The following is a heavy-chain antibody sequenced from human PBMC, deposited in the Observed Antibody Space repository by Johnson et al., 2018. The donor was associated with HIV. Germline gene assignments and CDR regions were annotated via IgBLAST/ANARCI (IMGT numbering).Heavy chain of an antibody. Sequence: VQLVESGGGLVQPGGSLRLSCAASGLNFSTYAMHWVRQAPGKGLDYVSAISSNGGKTYYANSVKGRFTMSRDNSKNTLYLQMGRLRPEDTAVYYCARERVHDKSGLDAFEMWGQGTMVTVSS. J-gene: IGHJ3*02. D-gene: IGHD3-22*01. CDR2: ISSNGGKT. CDR1: GLNFSTYA. V-gene: IGHV3-64*01. CDR3: ARERVHDKSGLDAFEM.